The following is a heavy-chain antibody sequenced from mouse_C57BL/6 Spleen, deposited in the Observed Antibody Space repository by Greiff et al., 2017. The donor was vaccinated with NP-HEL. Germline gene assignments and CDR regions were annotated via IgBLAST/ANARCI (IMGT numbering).Heavy chain of an antibody. CDR1: GYSFTSYY. Sequence: QVQLQQSGPELVKPGASVKISCKASGYSFTSYYIHWVKQRPGQGLEWIGWIYPGSGNTKYNEKFKGKATLTADTSSSTAYMQLSSLTSEDSAVYYCARWDGSSYYFDYWGQGTTLTVSS. CDR2: IYPGSGNT. J-gene: IGHJ2*01. D-gene: IGHD1-1*01. CDR3: ARWDGSSYYFDY. V-gene: IGHV1-66*01.